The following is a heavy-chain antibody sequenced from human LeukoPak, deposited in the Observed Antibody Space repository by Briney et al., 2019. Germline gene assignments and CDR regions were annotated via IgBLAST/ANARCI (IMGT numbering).Heavy chain of an antibody. V-gene: IGHV3-9*01. CDR3: AKDRAQYYDNSGFTFDY. CDR1: GFRFDDSA. J-gene: IGHJ4*02. CDR2: ISWNSGTI. Sequence: GRSLRLSCAASGFRFDDSAMHWVRQAPGKGLEWVSGISWNSGTIGYADSVKGRFTISRDNGKNSLYLQMNSLRAEDTALYYCAKDRAQYYDNSGFTFDYWGQGTLATVSS. D-gene: IGHD3-22*01.